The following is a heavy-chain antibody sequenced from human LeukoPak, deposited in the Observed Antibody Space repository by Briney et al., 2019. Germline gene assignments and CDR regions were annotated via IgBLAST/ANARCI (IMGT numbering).Heavy chain of an antibody. V-gene: IGHV4-39*01. CDR1: GGSIYNRIYY. J-gene: IGHJ1*01. D-gene: IGHD2-2*01. CDR2: IYYSGTS. Sequence: SETLSLTCTVSGGSIYNRIYYWGWIRQPPGKGLVWIGSIYYSGTSYYNPSLKSRVTISVDTSKNQFSLKLTSMTAADTAIYYCARHGGYCSSTSCFEYFQHWGQGTLVTVPS. CDR3: ARHGGYCSSTSCFEYFQH.